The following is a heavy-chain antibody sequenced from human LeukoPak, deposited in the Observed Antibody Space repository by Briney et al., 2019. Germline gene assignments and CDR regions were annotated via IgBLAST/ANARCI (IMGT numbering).Heavy chain of an antibody. J-gene: IGHJ3*02. CDR3: ARFMVRGVNAFDI. CDR2: IYYTGST. Sequence: PSETLSLTCTVSGGSISNFYWSWIRQPPGKGLEWIGYIYYTGSTNYNPSFKSRVTMSVDTSKNQFSLKLSSVTAADTAVYYCARFMVRGVNAFDIWGQGTVVTVSS. V-gene: IGHV4-59*01. D-gene: IGHD3-10*01. CDR1: GGSISNFY.